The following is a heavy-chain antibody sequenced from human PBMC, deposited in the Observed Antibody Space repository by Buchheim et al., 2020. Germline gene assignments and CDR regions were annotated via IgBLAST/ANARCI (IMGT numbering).Heavy chain of an antibody. CDR3: ARDVRDYDILTGYYASSGMDV. CDR2: IYSGGST. D-gene: IGHD3-9*01. Sequence: EVQLVESGGGLVQPGGSLRLSCAASGFTVSSNYMSWVRQAPGKGLEWVSVIYSGGSTYYADSVKGRFTISRDNSKNTLYLHMNSLRAEDTAVYYCARDVRDYDILTGYYASSGMDVWGQGTT. CDR1: GFTVSSNY. J-gene: IGHJ6*02. V-gene: IGHV3-66*02.